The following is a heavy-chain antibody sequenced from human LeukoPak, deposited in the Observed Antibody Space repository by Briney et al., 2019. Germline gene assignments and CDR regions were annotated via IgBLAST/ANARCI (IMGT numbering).Heavy chain of an antibody. Sequence: SETLSLTCTVSGGSISSYYWSWIRQPPGKGLEWIGYIYYIGNTNYNPSLKSRVTISVDTSKNQFSLRLSSVTAADTAVYYCARGKGDFWSAPPADYWGQGTLVTVSS. CDR2: IYYIGNT. CDR1: GGSISSYY. D-gene: IGHD3-3*01. J-gene: IGHJ4*02. CDR3: ARGKGDFWSAPPADY. V-gene: IGHV4-59*01.